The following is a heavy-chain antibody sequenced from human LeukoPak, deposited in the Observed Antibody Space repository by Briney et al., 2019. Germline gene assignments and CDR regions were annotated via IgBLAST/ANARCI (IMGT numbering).Heavy chain of an antibody. D-gene: IGHD5-24*01. CDR2: INSGSYSI. J-gene: IGHJ4*02. V-gene: IGHV3-48*04. CDR1: GFTFTKYS. CDR3: ARDLGGYNFDY. Sequence: GGSLRLSCAASGFTFTKYSMNWVRQAPGKGLEWVSYINSGSYSIYYADSVKGRFTISRDNAKDSVYLQMNSLRAEDTAVYYCARDLGGYNFDYWGQGTLVTVSS.